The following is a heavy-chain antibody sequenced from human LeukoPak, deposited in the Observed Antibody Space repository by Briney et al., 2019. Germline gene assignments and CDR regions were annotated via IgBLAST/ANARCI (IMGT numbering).Heavy chain of an antibody. Sequence: GGSLRLSCAASGFTFSSYWMSRVRQAPGKVLEWVANIKQDGSEKYYVDSVKGRFTISRDNAKNSLYLQMNSLRAEDTAVYYCARPVGGVWLLHYFDYWGQGTLVTVSS. V-gene: IGHV3-7*01. J-gene: IGHJ4*02. CDR2: IKQDGSEK. D-gene: IGHD3-16*01. CDR1: GFTFSSYW. CDR3: ARPVGGVWLLHYFDY.